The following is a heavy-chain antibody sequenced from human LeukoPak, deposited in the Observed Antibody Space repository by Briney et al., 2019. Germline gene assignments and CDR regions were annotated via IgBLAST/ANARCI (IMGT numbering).Heavy chain of an antibody. CDR2: ISAYNGNT. J-gene: IGHJ4*02. V-gene: IGHV1-18*01. Sequence: ASVKVSCKASGGTFSSYAISWVRQAPGQGLEWMGWISAYNGNTNYAQKLQGRVTMTTDTSTSTAYMELRSLRSDDTAVYYCARFPETVYYFDYWGQGTLVTVSS. CDR1: GGTFSSYA. CDR3: ARFPETVYYFDY. D-gene: IGHD4-17*01.